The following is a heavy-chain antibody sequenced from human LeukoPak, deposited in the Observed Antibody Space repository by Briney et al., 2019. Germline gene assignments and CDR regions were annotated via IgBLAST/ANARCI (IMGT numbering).Heavy chain of an antibody. D-gene: IGHD6-19*01. CDR1: GYTFTSYD. CDR2: MNPNSGNT. CDR3: ARGPVAEPFDY. V-gene: IGHV1-8*01. J-gene: IGHJ4*02. Sequence: ASVKVSCKASGYTFTSYDINWVRQATGQGLEWMGWMNPNSGNTGYAQKFQGRVTMTRDTSISTAYMELSRLRSDDTAVYYCARGPVAEPFDYWGQGTLVTVSS.